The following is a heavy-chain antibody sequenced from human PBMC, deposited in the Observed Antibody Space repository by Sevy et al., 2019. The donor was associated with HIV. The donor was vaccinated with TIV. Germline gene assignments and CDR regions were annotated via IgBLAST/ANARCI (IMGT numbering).Heavy chain of an antibody. CDR2: IYYSGST. CDR1: GGSISSGGYY. CDR3: ARESSGYFLDY. J-gene: IGHJ4*02. D-gene: IGHD3-22*01. Sequence: SETLSLTCTVSGGSISSGGYYWSWIRQHPGKGLEWIGYIYYSGSTYYNPSLKSRVTKSVDTSKNQFSLKLSSVTAADTAVYYCARESSGYFLDYWGQGTLVTVSS. V-gene: IGHV4-31*03.